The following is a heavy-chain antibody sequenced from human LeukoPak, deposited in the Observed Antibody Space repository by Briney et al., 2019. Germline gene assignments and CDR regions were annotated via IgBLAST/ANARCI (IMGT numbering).Heavy chain of an antibody. Sequence: GGSLRLSCAASGFTFSSYAMHWVRQAPGKGLEWVAVISYDGSNKYYADSVKGQFTISRDNSKNTLYLQMNSLRAEDTAVYYCARDSAYYDSSGYPLKYYFDYWGQGTLVTVSS. CDR1: GFTFSSYA. J-gene: IGHJ4*02. V-gene: IGHV3-30*04. CDR3: ARDSAYYDSSGYPLKYYFDY. D-gene: IGHD3-22*01. CDR2: ISYDGSNK.